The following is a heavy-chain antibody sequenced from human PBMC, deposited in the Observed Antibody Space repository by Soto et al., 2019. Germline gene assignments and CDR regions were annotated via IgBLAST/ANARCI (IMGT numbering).Heavy chain of an antibody. V-gene: IGHV3-33*01. Sequence: QVQLVESGGGVVQPGRSLRLSCAASGFTFSSYGMHWVRQAPGKGLEWVAVIWYDGSNKYYADSAKGRFTISRDNSKNTLYLQMNSLRAEDTAVYYCARSRPGDSSGYYFMNWYFDLWGRGTLVTVSS. CDR2: IWYDGSNK. CDR3: ARSRPGDSSGYYFMNWYFDL. CDR1: GFTFSSYG. D-gene: IGHD3-22*01. J-gene: IGHJ2*01.